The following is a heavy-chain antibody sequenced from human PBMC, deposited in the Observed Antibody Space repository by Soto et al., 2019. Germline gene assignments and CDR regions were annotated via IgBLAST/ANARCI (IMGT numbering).Heavy chain of an antibody. J-gene: IGHJ3*02. CDR2: IIPIFGTA. Sequence: SVKVSCKASGGTFSSYAISWVRQAPGQGLEWMGGIIPIFGTANYAQKFQGRVTITADESTSTAYMELSSLRSEDTAVYYCARSHSSGWSHAFDIWGQGTMVTVS. CDR3: ARSHSSGWSHAFDI. V-gene: IGHV1-69*13. CDR1: GGTFSSYA. D-gene: IGHD6-19*01.